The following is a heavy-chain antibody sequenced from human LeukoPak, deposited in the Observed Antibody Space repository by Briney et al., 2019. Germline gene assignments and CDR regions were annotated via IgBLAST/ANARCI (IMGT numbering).Heavy chain of an antibody. J-gene: IGHJ3*02. CDR1: GGSLSGYY. CDR3: ARGPGGGSYSDAFDI. Sequence: SETLSLTCTVSGGSLSGYYWSWIRQPPGKGLEWIGYIYYTGSTNYNPSLKRRVTISLDTSKNQFSLSLSSVTAADTAVYYCARGPGGGSYSDAFDIWGQGTMVTVSS. CDR2: IYYTGST. D-gene: IGHD1-26*01. V-gene: IGHV4-59*08.